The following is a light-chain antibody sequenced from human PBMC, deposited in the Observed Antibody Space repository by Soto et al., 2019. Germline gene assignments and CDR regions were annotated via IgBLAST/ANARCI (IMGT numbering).Light chain of an antibody. Sequence: EIVCWHTPRTLPSYIGGRTTLACRASQSVSSYLARYQQKPGQAPRLLIYDGSNRATGIPARFSGSGSGTDFTLSIRSLEPVDFAVYQGQKAIQSFGQGTKVDIK. CDR2: DGS. V-gene: IGKV3-11*01. J-gene: IGKJ1*01. CDR3: QKAIQS. CDR1: QSVSSY.